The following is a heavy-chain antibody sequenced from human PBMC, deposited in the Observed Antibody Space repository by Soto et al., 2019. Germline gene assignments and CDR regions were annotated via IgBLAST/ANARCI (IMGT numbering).Heavy chain of an antibody. CDR1: GFTFSSYD. J-gene: IGHJ4*02. CDR3: ARAGLAAAGILLDY. V-gene: IGHV3-13*01. CDR2: IGTAGDT. D-gene: IGHD6-13*01. Sequence: GGSLRLSCAASGFTFSSYDMHWVRQATGKGLEWVSAIGTAGDTYYPGSVKGRFTISRENAKNSLYLQMNSLRAEDTAVYYCARAGLAAAGILLDYWGQGTLVTVSS.